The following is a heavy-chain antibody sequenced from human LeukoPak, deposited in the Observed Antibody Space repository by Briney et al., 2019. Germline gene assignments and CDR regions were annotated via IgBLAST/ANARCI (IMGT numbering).Heavy chain of an antibody. CDR3: ASTHNSGSYGY. J-gene: IGHJ4*02. V-gene: IGHV3-23*01. Sequence: GGSLRLSCEASGVTFSSYVMSWVRQAPGKGPEWVSGISGSGGGTYYADSVKGRFAISRDNSKNTLYLQMNSLRAEDTAVYYCASTHNSGSYGYWGQGTLVTVSS. D-gene: IGHD1-26*01. CDR2: ISGSGGGT. CDR1: GVTFSSYV.